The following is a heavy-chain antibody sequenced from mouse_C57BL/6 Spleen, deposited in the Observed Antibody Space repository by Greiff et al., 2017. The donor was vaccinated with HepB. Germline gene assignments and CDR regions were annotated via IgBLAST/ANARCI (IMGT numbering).Heavy chain of an antibody. Sequence: VNVVESGPGLVAPSQSLSITCTVSGFSLTSYGVHWVRQPPGKGLEWLVVIWSDGSTTYNSALKSRLSISKDNSKSQVFLKMNSLQTDDTAMYYCARQYDGYYYAMDYWGQGTSVTVSS. CDR2: IWSDGST. CDR1: GFSLTSYG. CDR3: ARQYDGYYYAMDY. J-gene: IGHJ4*01. D-gene: IGHD2-3*01. V-gene: IGHV2-6-1*01.